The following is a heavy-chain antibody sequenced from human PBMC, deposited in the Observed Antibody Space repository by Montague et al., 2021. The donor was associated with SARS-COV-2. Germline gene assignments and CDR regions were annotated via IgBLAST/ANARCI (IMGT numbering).Heavy chain of an antibody. D-gene: IGHD4-17*01. Sequence: CAISRDSVWSNTAAWNWIRQTPSGSLEWLGRTNYRSKWTSDYATSVEGRISIDPDTSKNQFFLHLRSVTPEDTGVYYCVRDTGSAQAGFDAWGQGTLVTVSS. CDR3: VRDTGSAQAGFDA. CDR1: RDSVWSNTAA. J-gene: IGHJ4*02. V-gene: IGHV6-1*01. CDR2: TNYRSKWTS.